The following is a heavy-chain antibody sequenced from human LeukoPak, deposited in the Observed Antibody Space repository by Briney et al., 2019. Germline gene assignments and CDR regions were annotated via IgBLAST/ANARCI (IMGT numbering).Heavy chain of an antibody. CDR3: ATSLKISGSYPDY. D-gene: IGHD1-26*01. V-gene: IGHV3-48*03. CDR2: ISSSGSTI. CDR1: RFTFSSYE. Sequence: GGSLRLSCAASRFTFSSYEMNWVRQAPGKGLEWVSYISSSGSTIYYADSVKGRFTISRDNAKNSLYLQMNSLRAEDTAVYYCATSLKISGSYPDYWGQGTLVTVPS. J-gene: IGHJ4*02.